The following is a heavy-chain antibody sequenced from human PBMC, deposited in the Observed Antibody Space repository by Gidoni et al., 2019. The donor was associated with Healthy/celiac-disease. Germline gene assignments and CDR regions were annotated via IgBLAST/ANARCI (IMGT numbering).Heavy chain of an antibody. D-gene: IGHD3-10*01. CDR3: AVDSGSVDY. J-gene: IGHJ4*02. CDR1: GFTFDDYA. Sequence: EVQLVESGGGLVQPGRSLRLSCAASGFTFDDYAMHWVRQAPGKGLEGVSGISWNSGSIGYADSVKGRFTISRDNAKNSLYLQMNSLRAEDTALYYCAVDSGSVDYWGQGTLVTVSS. CDR2: ISWNSGSI. V-gene: IGHV3-9*01.